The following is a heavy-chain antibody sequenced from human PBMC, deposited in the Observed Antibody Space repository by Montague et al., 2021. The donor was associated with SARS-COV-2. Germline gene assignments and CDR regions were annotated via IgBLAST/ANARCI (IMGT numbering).Heavy chain of an antibody. CDR2: INHSGTT. Sequence: SETLSLTCAVYGGSFSGYYWTWIRQSPGKGLEWIAEINHSGTTNYNFNPSLRSRVTISVDTSKSQFSLKLGSVTAADTGVYYCARWDPQTLTLIGLRGKSASDYWGQGTPVTVSS. CDR3: ARWDPQTLTLIGLRGKSASDY. J-gene: IGHJ4*02. V-gene: IGHV4-34*01. D-gene: IGHD4-23*01. CDR1: GGSFSGYY.